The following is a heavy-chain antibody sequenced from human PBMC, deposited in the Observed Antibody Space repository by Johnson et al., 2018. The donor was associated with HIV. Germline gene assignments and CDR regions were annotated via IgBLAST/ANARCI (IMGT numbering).Heavy chain of an antibody. D-gene: IGHD3-10*01. CDR2: ISGSGGST. Sequence: EQLVESGGGLVQPGGSLRLSCAASGFTFSSYAMSWVRQAPGKGLEWVSAISGSGGSTYYADSVKGRFTISRDNSKNTLYLQMNSLRAVDTAVYYCARGSEYPWGCYGSGGDAFDIWGQGEMVTVSS. V-gene: IGHV3-23*04. CDR3: ARGSEYPWGCYGSGGDAFDI. CDR1: GFTFSSYA. J-gene: IGHJ3*02.